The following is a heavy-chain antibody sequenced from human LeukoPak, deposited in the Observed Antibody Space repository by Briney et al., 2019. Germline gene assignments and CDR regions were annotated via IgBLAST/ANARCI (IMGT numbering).Heavy chain of an antibody. CDR2: IYYSGST. CDR1: GGSISSYY. J-gene: IGHJ4*02. Sequence: PSETLSLTCTVSGGSISSYYWSWLRQPPGKGLEWIGYIYYSGSTNYNPSLKSRVTISVDTSKNQFSLKLSSVTAADTAVYYCARDHDGAFDYWGQGILVTVSS. CDR3: ARDHDGAFDY. V-gene: IGHV4-59*12. D-gene: IGHD3-16*01.